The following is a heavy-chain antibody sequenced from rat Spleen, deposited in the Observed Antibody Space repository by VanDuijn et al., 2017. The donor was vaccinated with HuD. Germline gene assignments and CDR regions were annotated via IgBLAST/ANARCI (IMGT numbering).Heavy chain of an antibody. CDR3: TRTYGGYTSHRFAY. V-gene: IGHV2-1*01. CDR2: IWSNGNI. D-gene: IGHD1-11*01. Sequence: QVQLKESGPGLVQPSQTLSLTCTVSGLSVTDHNMHWVRQPPGKGLERIGVIWSNGNIQYNPALKSRLSISRDTSKSQVFLKMKSLQTEDTAIYFCTRTYGGYTSHRFAYWGQGTLVTVSS. CDR1: GLSVTDHN. J-gene: IGHJ3*01.